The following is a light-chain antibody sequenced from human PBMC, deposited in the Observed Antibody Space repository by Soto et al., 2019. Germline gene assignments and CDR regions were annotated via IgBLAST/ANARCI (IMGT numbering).Light chain of an antibody. CDR1: QSVASS. CDR2: DAS. V-gene: IGKV3-20*01. CDR3: QQDVNSPLT. Sequence: EIVLMQSPGTLSLSPGERGTLSCRASQSVASSLAWYQQKPGQAPRLLIYDASNRATGIPDRFSGSGSGTDFTLTLSRLEPEDFAVYYFQQDVNSPLTFGGGTKVEIK. J-gene: IGKJ4*01.